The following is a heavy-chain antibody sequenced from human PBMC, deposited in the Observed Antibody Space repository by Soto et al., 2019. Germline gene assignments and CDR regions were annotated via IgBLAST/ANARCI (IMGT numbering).Heavy chain of an antibody. V-gene: IGHV1-3*01. CDR2: INAGYGNT. J-gene: IGHJ3*02. CDR1: GYTFSSYA. Sequence: GASVKVSCKASGYTFSSYARHWVRQAPGQRLEWMGWINAGYGNTKYSQKFQGRVTITRDTSASTAYMELSSLRSEDTAVYYCARDIGPRAFDIWGQGTMVTVSS. D-gene: IGHD3-16*02. CDR3: ARDIGPRAFDI.